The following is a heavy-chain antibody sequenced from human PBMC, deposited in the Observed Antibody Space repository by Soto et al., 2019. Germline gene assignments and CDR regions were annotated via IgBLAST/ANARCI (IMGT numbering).Heavy chain of an antibody. J-gene: IGHJ6*02. V-gene: IGHV1-2*02. CDR1: GYTFTGYL. Sequence: GASVKASCKASGYTFTGYLMHWVRQAPGQGLEWMGWINPNSGGTNSAQKFQGRITMTRDTSISTAYMELSSLTFDDTAIYYCARTMTTVTRRGMDVWGQGTTVTVSS. D-gene: IGHD4-17*01. CDR3: ARTMTTVTRRGMDV. CDR2: INPNSGGT.